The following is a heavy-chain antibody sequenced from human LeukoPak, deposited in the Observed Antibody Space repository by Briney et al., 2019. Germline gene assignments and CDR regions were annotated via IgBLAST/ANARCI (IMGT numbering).Heavy chain of an antibody. CDR1: GRSITSYY. Sequence: SETLSLTCTVSGRSITSYYWSWIRQPPGQGLDWIAYISDIASINYNPSLKSRVTISLATSKHQFSLTLSSVTAADTAVYYCAGHHPRNTVDFCGQGPLVTVSS. D-gene: IGHD3-16*02. V-gene: IGHV4-59*08. CDR3: AGHHPRNTVDF. CDR2: ISDIASI. J-gene: IGHJ4*02.